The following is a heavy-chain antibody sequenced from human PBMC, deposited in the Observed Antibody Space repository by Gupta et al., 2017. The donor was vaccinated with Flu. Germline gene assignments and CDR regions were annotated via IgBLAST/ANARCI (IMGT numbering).Heavy chain of an antibody. Sequence: QVQLQESGPGLVKPSQTLSLTCTVSGGSISSGSYYWSWIWQPAGKGLEWIGRIYTSGSTNYNPSLKSRVTISVDTSKNQFSLKLSSVTAADTAVYYCAGFRLYYDCWGVADRYYYYGMDVWGQGTTVTVSS. CDR3: AGFRLYYDCWGVADRYYYYGMDV. CDR2: IYTSGST. J-gene: IGHJ6*02. CDR1: GGSISSGSYY. D-gene: IGHD3-3*01. V-gene: IGHV4-61*02.